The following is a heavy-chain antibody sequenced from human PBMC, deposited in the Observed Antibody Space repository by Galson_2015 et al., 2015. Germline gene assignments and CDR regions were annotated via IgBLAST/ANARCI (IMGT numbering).Heavy chain of an antibody. CDR2: VSSDGTRT. J-gene: IGHJ6*03. Sequence: SLRLSCAASGFTLSSYWMHWVRQAPGKGLVWVSRVSSDGTRTIYADSVKGRFTTSRDNAKNTLYLQMNSLRAEDTAVYYCARDRGSRSEYSYMDVWGKGTTVTVSS. CDR1: GFTLSSYW. V-gene: IGHV3-74*01. D-gene: IGHD2/OR15-2a*01. CDR3: ARDRGSRSEYSYMDV.